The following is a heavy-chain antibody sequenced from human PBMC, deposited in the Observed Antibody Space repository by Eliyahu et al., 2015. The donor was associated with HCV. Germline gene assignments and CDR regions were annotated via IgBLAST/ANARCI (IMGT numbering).Heavy chain of an antibody. CDR3: ASGGGGIAVAGTGGWFDP. Sequence: QVQLQESGPGLVKPSETLSLTCIVSGGSISTYXWSWIRQPPGKGLEWIGYIHYSWSTNYNPSLKSRVTISVDTSKNQFSLKLSSVTAADTAVYYCASGGGGIAVAGTGGWFDPWGQGTLVTVSS. CDR1: GGSISTYX. V-gene: IGHV4-59*01. CDR2: IHYSWST. J-gene: IGHJ5*02. D-gene: IGHD6-19*01.